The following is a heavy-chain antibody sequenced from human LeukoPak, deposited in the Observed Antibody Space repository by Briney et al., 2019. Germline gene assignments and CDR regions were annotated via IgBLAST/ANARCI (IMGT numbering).Heavy chain of an antibody. Sequence: GGSLRLSCAASGFTFSSDGMHWVRQAPGKGLEWVSSISSSSSYAYYADSVKGRFTISRDTSKNSLYLQMTGLRAEDRAVYYCAWWRVYFDYWGEGRLLTVSS. V-gene: IGHV3-21*01. J-gene: IGHJ4*02. CDR2: ISSSSSYA. CDR1: GFTFSSDG. D-gene: IGHD6-19*01. CDR3: AWWRVYFDY.